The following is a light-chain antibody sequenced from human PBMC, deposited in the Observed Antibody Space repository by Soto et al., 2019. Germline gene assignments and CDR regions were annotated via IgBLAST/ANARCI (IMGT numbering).Light chain of an antibody. CDR1: QSISSY. J-gene: IGKJ1*01. Sequence: MRMTQSPSPLSGSVLESVLENCRASQSISSYLNWYQQKPGKAPKLLIYAASSLQSGVPSRFSGSGSGTDFTLTISSLQPEDFAIYYCQQSYSTPRAFGQGIEVDIK. CDR2: AAS. CDR3: QQSYSTPRA. V-gene: IGKV1-39*01.